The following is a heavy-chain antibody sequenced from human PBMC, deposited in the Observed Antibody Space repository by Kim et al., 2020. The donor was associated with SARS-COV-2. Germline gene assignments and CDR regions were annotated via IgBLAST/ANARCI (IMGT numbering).Heavy chain of an antibody. V-gene: IGHV3-23*01. CDR2: ISGGALNK. CDR1: GFTFDSYA. CDR3: AKMVIMDGYNYFYYYAMDV. Sequence: GGSLRLSCVASGFTFDSYAMSWVRQAPGKGLEWVSVISGGALNKFYADSVRGRFTISRDNSKSTMYLQMNSLRDEDTALYYCAKMVIMDGYNYFYYYAMDVWGEETPGTVSS. D-gene: IGHD2-21*01. J-gene: IGHJ6*04.